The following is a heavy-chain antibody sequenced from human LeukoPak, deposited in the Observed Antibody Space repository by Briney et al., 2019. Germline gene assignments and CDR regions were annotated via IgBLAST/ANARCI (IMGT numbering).Heavy chain of an antibody. D-gene: IGHD6-13*01. CDR3: AKRQQLAGGEADY. CDR1: GFTCSSYD. J-gene: IGHJ4*02. CDR2: ISYDGSNK. V-gene: IGHV3-30*04. Sequence: GGSLSFYCAGSGFTCSSYDMHRVRQGQGMGLVWVAVISYDGSNKSYAVSVKVRFNIARADSKTLTYLQMKSLGAEFTAGASCAKRQQLAGGEADYWGQGTLVTVSS.